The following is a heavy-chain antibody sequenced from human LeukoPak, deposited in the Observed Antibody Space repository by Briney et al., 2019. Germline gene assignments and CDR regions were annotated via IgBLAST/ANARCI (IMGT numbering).Heavy chain of an antibody. CDR3: ARDSGSAAGTFVYRVGEYYYYYYGMDV. J-gene: IGHJ6*02. CDR2: IKQDGSEK. Sequence: GGSLRLSCAASGFTFISYSMNWVRQAPGKGLEWVANIKQDGSEKYYVDSVKGRFTISRDNAKNSLYLQMNSLRAEDTAVYYCARDSGSAAGTFVYRVGEYYYYYYGMDVWGQGTTVTVSS. D-gene: IGHD6-13*01. CDR1: GFTFISYS. V-gene: IGHV3-7*03.